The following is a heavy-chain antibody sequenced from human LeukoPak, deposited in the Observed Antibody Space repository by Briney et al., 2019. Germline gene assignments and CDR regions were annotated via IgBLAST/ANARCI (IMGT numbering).Heavy chain of an antibody. V-gene: IGHV3-21*01. D-gene: IGHD1-26*01. J-gene: IGHJ4*02. CDR2: ISSSSAHI. Sequence: GSLRLSCAASGFTFSSYSMNWVRQAPGKGLEWVSFISSSSAHINYADSVKGRFTISRDNPRNSLYLQMNSLRAEDTAVYYCVRDIGGSYTAIDYWGQGTLVTVSS. CDR1: GFTFSSYS. CDR3: VRDIGGSYTAIDY.